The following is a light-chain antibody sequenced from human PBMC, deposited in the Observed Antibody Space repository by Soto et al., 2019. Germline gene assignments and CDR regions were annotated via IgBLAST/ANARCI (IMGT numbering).Light chain of an antibody. Sequence: QSVLTQPPSVSGAPGQRVTISCTGSSSNIGAGYDVHWYHQLPGTAPKLLILGNTNRPSGVPDRFSGSKSGTSASLAINGLQADDEANYYCHSYDSTLSASIFGGGTQLTVL. CDR2: GNT. CDR1: SSNIGAGYD. V-gene: IGLV1-40*01. J-gene: IGLJ2*01. CDR3: HSYDSTLSASI.